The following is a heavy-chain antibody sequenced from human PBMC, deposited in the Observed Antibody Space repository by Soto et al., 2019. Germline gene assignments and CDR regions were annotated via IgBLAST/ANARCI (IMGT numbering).Heavy chain of an antibody. CDR2: ISYDGSNK. Sequence: GGSLRLSCAASGFTFSSYAMHWVRQAPGKGLEWVAVISYDGSNKYYADSVKGRFTISRDNSKNTLYLQMNSLRAEDTAVYYCARVGGYYYYVLDVWGQGTTVIVSS. V-gene: IGHV3-30-3*01. CDR1: GFTFSSYA. J-gene: IGHJ6*02. CDR3: ARVGGYYYYVLDV.